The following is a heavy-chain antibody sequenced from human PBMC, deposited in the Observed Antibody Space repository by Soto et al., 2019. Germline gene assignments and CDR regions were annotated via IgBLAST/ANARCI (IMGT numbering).Heavy chain of an antibody. V-gene: IGHV1-46*01. Sequence: EASVKVSCKASGYTFTSYYMHWVRQAPGQGLEWMGIINPSGGSTSYAQKFQGRVTMTRDTSTSTVYMELSSLRSEDTAVYYCARGTEPTIFGVVITNYFDYWGQGTLVTVSS. J-gene: IGHJ4*02. CDR1: GYTFTSYY. D-gene: IGHD3-3*01. CDR3: ARGTEPTIFGVVITNYFDY. CDR2: INPSGGST.